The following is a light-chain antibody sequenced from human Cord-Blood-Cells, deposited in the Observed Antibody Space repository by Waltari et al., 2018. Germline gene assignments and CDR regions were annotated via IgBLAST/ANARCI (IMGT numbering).Light chain of an antibody. CDR1: SSNIGSNY. J-gene: IGLJ3*02. Sequence: QSVLTQPPSASGPPGQRVTISCSGSSSNIGSNYVYWYQQLPGTAPKLLIHRNNRRPSGVPDRFSGSKSGTSASLAISGLRSEDEADYYCAAWDDSLSGWVFGGGTKLTVL. CDR3: AAWDDSLSGWV. CDR2: RNN. V-gene: IGLV1-47*01.